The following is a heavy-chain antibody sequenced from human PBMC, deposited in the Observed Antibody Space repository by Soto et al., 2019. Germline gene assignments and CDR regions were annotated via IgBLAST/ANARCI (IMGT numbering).Heavy chain of an antibody. CDR1: GFTFSSYA. CDR3: SLSDRYYGMDV. Sequence: EVQLLEAGGGLVQPGGSLRLSCAASGFTFSSYAMSWVRQAPGKGLEWVSSISTSGGSTYYADSLKVRFTIYRDNSNNTLYLQMNSLRAEDTAVYYCSLSDRYYGMDVWGLCTTVTVSS. J-gene: IGHJ6*02. V-gene: IGHV3-23*01. CDR2: ISTSGGST.